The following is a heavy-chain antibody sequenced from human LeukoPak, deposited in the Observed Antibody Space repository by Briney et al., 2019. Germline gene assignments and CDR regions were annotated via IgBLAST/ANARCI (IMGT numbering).Heavy chain of an antibody. CDR3: AKDGRIAVAGPDYYYCGMDV. V-gene: IGHV3-23*01. D-gene: IGHD6-19*01. J-gene: IGHJ6*02. CDR1: GFTFSSYA. Sequence: PGGSLRLSCAASGFTFSSYAMSWVRQAPGKGLEWVSAISRSGGSTYYADSVKGRFTISRDNSKNTLYLQMNSLRAEDTAVYYCAKDGRIAVAGPDYYYCGMDVWGQGTTVTVSS. CDR2: ISRSGGST.